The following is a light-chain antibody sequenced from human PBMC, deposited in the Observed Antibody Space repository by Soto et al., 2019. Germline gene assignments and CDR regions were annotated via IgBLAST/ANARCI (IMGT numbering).Light chain of an antibody. J-gene: IGLJ1*01. CDR1: SSDIGSYDY. CDR3: IAYTGSSTSYV. Sequence: QSVLTQPASVSGSPGQSITISCSGTSSDIGSYDYVAWYQQFPGKSPKLMIYAVSSRPSGVSSRFSGSKSGNTASLTISGLQPQDEADYYCIAYTGSSTSYVFGSGTKVTVL. V-gene: IGLV2-14*01. CDR2: AVS.